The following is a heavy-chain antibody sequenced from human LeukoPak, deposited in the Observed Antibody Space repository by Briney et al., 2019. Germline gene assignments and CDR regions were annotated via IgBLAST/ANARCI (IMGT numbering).Heavy chain of an antibody. Sequence: QSGPTLVKPTQTLTLTCTFSGFSLSTTGVAVGWIRQPPGKALEWLALIYWDNDRRYSPSLKSRLTITEDTSKNQVVLTMPNMDPVYTATYYCAHSPIGTSSGYHYFFDYWGQGTLVTVSS. V-gene: IGHV2-5*02. D-gene: IGHD3-22*01. J-gene: IGHJ4*02. CDR3: AHSPIGTSSGYHYFFDY. CDR2: IYWDNDR. CDR1: GFSLSTTGVA.